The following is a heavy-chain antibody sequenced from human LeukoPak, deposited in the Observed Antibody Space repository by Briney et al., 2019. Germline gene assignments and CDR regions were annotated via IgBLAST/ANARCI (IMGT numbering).Heavy chain of an antibody. Sequence: SETLSLTCTVSGGPISTSYFWGWVRPPPGKGLEWIGTTDYSGTTYYNPSLKRRVTISIDTSKNQFSLKLSSVTAADTAVYYCARAVEMATIMDWGQGTLVTVSS. V-gene: IGHV4-39*01. J-gene: IGHJ4*02. CDR1: GGPISTSYF. D-gene: IGHD5-24*01. CDR3: ARAVEMATIMD. CDR2: TDYSGTT.